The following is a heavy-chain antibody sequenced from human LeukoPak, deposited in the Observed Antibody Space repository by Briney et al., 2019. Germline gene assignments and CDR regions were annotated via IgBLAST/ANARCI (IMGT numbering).Heavy chain of an antibody. Sequence: SETLSLTCTVSGGSISSYYWSWIRQPAGKGLEWIGRIYTSGSTNYNPSLKSRVTISVDTTKNQFSLKLTSVTAADTAVYYCARWRSSGYYTYYFDYWGQGTLVTVSS. CDR3: ARWRSSGYYTYYFDY. CDR2: IYTSGST. V-gene: IGHV4-4*07. J-gene: IGHJ4*02. D-gene: IGHD3-22*01. CDR1: GGSISSYY.